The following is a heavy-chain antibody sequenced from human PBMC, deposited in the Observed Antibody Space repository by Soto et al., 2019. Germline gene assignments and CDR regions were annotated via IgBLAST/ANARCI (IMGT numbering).Heavy chain of an antibody. CDR2: INPSGGST. Sequence: ASVKVSCKASGYTFTSYGISWVRQAPGQGLEWMGIINPSGGSTSYAQKFQGRVTMTRDTSTSTVYMELSSLRSEDTAVYYCARAGGVAAAGAHYFDYWGQGTLVTVSS. CDR1: GYTFTSYG. D-gene: IGHD6-13*01. CDR3: ARAGGVAAAGAHYFDY. V-gene: IGHV1-46*01. J-gene: IGHJ4*02.